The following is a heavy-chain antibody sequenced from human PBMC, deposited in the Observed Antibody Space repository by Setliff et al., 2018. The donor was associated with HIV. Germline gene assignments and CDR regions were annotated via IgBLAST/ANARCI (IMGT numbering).Heavy chain of an antibody. J-gene: IGHJ4*02. D-gene: IGHD6-19*01. CDR3: ARRRGQKATGWYYFDF. CDR1: GGSFSGYY. CDR2: INHSGCT. Sequence: PSETLSLTCAVYGGSFSGYYWSWIRQPPGKGLEWIGEINHSGCTNYNPSLKSRVTISVDTSMDQFSLKLNSVTAGDSALYYCARRRGQKATGWYYFDFWGQGALVTVSS. V-gene: IGHV4-34*01.